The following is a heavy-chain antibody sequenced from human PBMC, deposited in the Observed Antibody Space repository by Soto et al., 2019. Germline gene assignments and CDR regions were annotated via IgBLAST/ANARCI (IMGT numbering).Heavy chain of an antibody. Sequence: QVQLVQSGAAVKKPGASVKVSCKASVYNFTSYGISWVRQAPGQGLEWMGWISAYNGNTKYAQKLQGSVTMTTDTSMSTPYMGLRSLRSDDTSVYYCARRAPPMDVWGQGTTVTVSS. CDR2: ISAYNGNT. CDR1: VYNFTSYG. CDR3: ARRAPPMDV. V-gene: IGHV1-18*01. J-gene: IGHJ6*02.